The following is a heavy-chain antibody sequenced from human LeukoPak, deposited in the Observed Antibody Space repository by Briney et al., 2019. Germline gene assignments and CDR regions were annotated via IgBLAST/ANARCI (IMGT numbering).Heavy chain of an antibody. CDR1: GGSISSYY. CDR3: ARGPGGYSYGYEAEAGYGMDV. Sequence: SETLSLTCTVSGGSISSYYWSWIRQPPGKGLEWIGYIYYSGSTNYNPSLKSRVTISVDTSKNQFSLKLSSVTAADTAVYYCARGPGGYSYGYEAEAGYGMDVWGQGTTVTVSS. D-gene: IGHD5-18*01. V-gene: IGHV4-59*12. CDR2: IYYSGST. J-gene: IGHJ6*02.